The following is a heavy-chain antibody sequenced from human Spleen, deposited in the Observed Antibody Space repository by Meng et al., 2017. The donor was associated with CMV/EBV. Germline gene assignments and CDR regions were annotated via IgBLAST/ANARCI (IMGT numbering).Heavy chain of an antibody. CDR3: ARDRPHDYGGWDLDY. CDR1: GYTFTSNG. V-gene: IGHV1-18*03. Sequence: VQLVQTGPEGRKPGASFKVSCNAAGYTFTSNGISWVRQAPGQGLEWMGWISAYNGNTNYAQKLQGRVTMTTDTSTSTAYMELRSLRSDDMAVYYCARDRPHDYGGWDLDYWGQGTLVTVSS. CDR2: ISAYNGNT. D-gene: IGHD4-23*01. J-gene: IGHJ4*02.